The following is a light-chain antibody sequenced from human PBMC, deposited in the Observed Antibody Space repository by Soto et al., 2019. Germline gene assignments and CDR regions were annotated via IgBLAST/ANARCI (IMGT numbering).Light chain of an antibody. J-gene: IGLJ2*01. Sequence: QAVVTQEPSLTVSPGGTVTLTCGSSTGAVTSGHYPYWFQQKPGQAPRTLIYDTSNRHSWTPARFSGSLLGGKAALTLSGAQPEDEAEYYCLLSYSDGILYVVFGGGTMLTVL. CDR2: DTS. CDR3: LLSYSDGILYVV. V-gene: IGLV7-46*01. CDR1: TGAVTSGHY.